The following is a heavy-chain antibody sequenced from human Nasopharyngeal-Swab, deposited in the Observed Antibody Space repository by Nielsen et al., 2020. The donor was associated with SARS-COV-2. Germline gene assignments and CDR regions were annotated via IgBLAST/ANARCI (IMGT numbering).Heavy chain of an antibody. J-gene: IGHJ4*02. CDR2: INGDAKET. CDR1: GFTFTTYA. CDR3: ARGWSNYGGDIHY. V-gene: IGHV3-23*01. Sequence: GGSLRLSCVASGFTFTTYAMNWVHQAQGKGLEWVSSINGDAKETFYADSVRGRFTISRDNSGNALYLQMNSLRADDTALYYCARGWSNYGGDIHYWGQGTLVTVAS. D-gene: IGHD4-23*01.